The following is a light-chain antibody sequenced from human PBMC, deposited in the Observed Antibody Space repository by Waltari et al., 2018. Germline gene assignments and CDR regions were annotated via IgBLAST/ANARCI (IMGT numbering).Light chain of an antibody. CDR1: QSISNW. CDR3: QQYSTYSRT. V-gene: IGKV1-5*03. Sequence: DVQRKQSPSTLSASVGDRVTITCRASQSISNWLAWYQQKPGKAPKVLIYKASNLESGVPSRFSGSGSGTEFTLTISSLQPDDCATYYCQQYSTYSRTFGQGTKVEIK. CDR2: KAS. J-gene: IGKJ1*01.